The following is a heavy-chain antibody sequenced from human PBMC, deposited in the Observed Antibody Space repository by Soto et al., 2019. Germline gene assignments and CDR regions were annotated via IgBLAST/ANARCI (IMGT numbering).Heavy chain of an antibody. J-gene: IGHJ4*02. V-gene: IGHV3-21*01. CDR1: GFTFSSYS. CDR3: ASSWDIVVAPDY. CDR2: ISSSSSYI. D-gene: IGHD2-15*01. Sequence: GGSLRLSCVASGFTFSSYSMNWVRQAPGKGLEWVSSISSSSSYIYYADSVKGRFTISRDNAKNSLYLQMNSLRAEDTAVYYCASSWDIVVAPDYWGQGTLVTVSS.